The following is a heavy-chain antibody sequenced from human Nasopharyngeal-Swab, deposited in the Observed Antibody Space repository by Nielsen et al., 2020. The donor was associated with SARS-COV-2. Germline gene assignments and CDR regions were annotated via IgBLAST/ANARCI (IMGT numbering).Heavy chain of an antibody. CDR2: IYYSGST. CDR3: ALGYYYDSSGYYGY. D-gene: IGHD3-22*01. CDR1: GGSISSYS. Sequence: SETLSLTCTVSGGSISSYSWSWIRQPPGKGLEWIGYIYYSGSTNYNPSLKSRVTISVDTSKNQSSLKLSSVTAADTAVYYCALGYYYDSSGYYGYWGQGTLVTVSS. J-gene: IGHJ4*02. V-gene: IGHV4-59*12.